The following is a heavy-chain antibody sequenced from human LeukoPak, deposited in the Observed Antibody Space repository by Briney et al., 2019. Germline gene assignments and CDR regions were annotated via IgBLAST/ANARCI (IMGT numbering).Heavy chain of an antibody. V-gene: IGHV3-43*02. CDR3: ARESGKFDY. CDR1: GLTIGDFA. Sequence: PGGTLRFSCVASGLTIGDFAMHWVRQAPGQGLEWVSLISGDGVSTFFADSVKGRFSISRDNSKNSLFLEMSSLRTEDTAMYYCARESGKFDYWGQGTLVAVSS. J-gene: IGHJ4*02. CDR2: ISGDGVST.